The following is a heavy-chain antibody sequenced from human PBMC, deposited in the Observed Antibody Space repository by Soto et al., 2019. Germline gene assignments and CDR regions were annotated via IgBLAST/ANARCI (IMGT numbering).Heavy chain of an antibody. CDR2: IDSTGDT. J-gene: IGHJ3*01. V-gene: IGHV3-13*01. CDR1: GFTFSSYD. D-gene: IGHD3-3*01. CDR3: ARGRGKGLTIFGVVTTSPNAFDL. Sequence: GGSLRLSCAASGFTFSSYDMHWVRQAIGKSLEWVSAIDSTGDTYSPGSVKGRFTISRENAKNSLYLQMNSLRVGDTAMYYCARGRGKGLTIFGVVTTSPNAFDLWGQGTMVTVSS.